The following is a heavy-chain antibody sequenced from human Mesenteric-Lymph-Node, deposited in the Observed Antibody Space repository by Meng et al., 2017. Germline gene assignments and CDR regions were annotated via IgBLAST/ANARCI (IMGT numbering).Heavy chain of an antibody. J-gene: IGHJ3*02. Sequence: GGSLRLSCAASGFTFDTYAMSWVRQAPGKGLEWVSSIGGGDDIFYADSVKGHFTISRDNSKNTLYLQMNSLRAEDTAVYYCVKDRESYNSVWDAFDIWGQGTMVTVSS. D-gene: IGHD1-20*01. V-gene: IGHV3-23*01. CDR2: IGGGDDI. CDR1: GFTFDTYA. CDR3: VKDRESYNSVWDAFDI.